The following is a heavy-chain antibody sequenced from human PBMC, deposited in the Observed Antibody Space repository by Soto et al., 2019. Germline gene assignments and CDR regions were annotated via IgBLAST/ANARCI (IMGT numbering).Heavy chain of an antibody. CDR3: AKDLDDYYDSSGYYSGAFDI. V-gene: IGHV3-30*18. J-gene: IGHJ3*02. D-gene: IGHD3-22*01. Sequence: GGSLRLSCAASGFTFSSYGMHWVRQAPGKGLEWVAVISYDGSNKYYADSVKGRFTISRDNSKNTLYLQMNSLRAEDTAVYYCAKDLDDYYDSSGYYSGAFDIWGQGTMVTVSS. CDR1: GFTFSSYG. CDR2: ISYDGSNK.